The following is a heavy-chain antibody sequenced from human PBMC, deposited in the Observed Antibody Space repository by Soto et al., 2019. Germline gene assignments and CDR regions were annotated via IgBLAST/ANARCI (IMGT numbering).Heavy chain of an antibody. CDR2: INAGNGNT. J-gene: IGHJ6*02. V-gene: IGHV1-3*01. CDR3: AGRDPLGITGTPGYYYYGMDV. Sequence: ASVKVSCKASGYTFTSYAMHWVRQAPGQRLEWMGWINAGNGNTKYSQKFQGRVTITRDTSASTAYMELSGLRSEDTAVYYCAGRDPLGITGTPGYYYYGMDVWGQGTTVTVSS. CDR1: GYTFTSYA. D-gene: IGHD1-7*01.